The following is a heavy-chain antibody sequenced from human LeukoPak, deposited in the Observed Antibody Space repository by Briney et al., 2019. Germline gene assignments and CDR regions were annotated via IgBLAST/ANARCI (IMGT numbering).Heavy chain of an antibody. V-gene: IGHV3-11*01. Sequence: GGSLRLSCAASGFTFSDYYMSWIRQAPGKGLEWVSYISSSGSTIYYADSVKGRFTISRDNAKNSLYLQMNSLRAEDTAVYYYARSPTVTTPELWFDPWGQGTLVTVSS. CDR1: GFTFSDYY. D-gene: IGHD4-11*01. CDR3: ARSPTVTTPELWFDP. CDR2: ISSSGSTI. J-gene: IGHJ5*02.